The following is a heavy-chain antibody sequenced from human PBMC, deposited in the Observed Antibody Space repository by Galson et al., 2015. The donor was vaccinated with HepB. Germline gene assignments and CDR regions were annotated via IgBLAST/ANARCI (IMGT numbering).Heavy chain of an antibody. CDR2: ISYSGST. Sequence: SETLSLTCTVSGDSISRYSYYWGWVRQPPGKGLEWIGSISYSGSTYYNPSLKSRVIISGDTSKNQFSLRLTSVTAADTAVYYCAFDTHSDSRFDHWGQGSLVTVPS. CDR1: GDSISRYSYY. V-gene: IGHV4-39*01. CDR3: AFDTHSDSRFDH. D-gene: IGHD5-18*01. J-gene: IGHJ4*02.